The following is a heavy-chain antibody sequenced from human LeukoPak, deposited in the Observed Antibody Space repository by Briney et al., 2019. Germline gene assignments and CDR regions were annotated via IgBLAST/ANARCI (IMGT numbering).Heavy chain of an antibody. Sequence: SETLSLTCTVSGGSISSGDYYWSWIRQPPGKGLEWIGYIYYSGSTYYNPSLKSRVTISVGTSKNQFSLKLSSVTAADTAVYYCARAHRDGDLPPMVYYWGQGTLVTVSS. CDR2: IYYSGST. CDR3: ARAHRDGDLPPMVYY. J-gene: IGHJ4*02. CDR1: GGSISSGDYY. D-gene: IGHD4-17*01. V-gene: IGHV4-30-4*01.